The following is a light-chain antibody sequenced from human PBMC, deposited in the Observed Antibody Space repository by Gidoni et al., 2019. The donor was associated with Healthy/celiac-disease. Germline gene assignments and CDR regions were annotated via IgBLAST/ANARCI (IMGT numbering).Light chain of an antibody. J-gene: IGKJ2*01. Sequence: EIVMKQSPASLSVSPGERATLSCRASQSVSSNLAWYQQKHGQAPRLRIYGASTRATGIPARFSGSGSGTDFTLTISSLQSEDFAVYYCQQYNNWPYTFGQGTKLEIK. CDR2: GAS. V-gene: IGKV3-15*01. CDR3: QQYNNWPYT. CDR1: QSVSSN.